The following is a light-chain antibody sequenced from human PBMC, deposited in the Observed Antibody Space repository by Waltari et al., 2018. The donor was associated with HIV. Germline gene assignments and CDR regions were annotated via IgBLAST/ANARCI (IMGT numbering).Light chain of an antibody. CDR2: DAS. Sequence: DIQMTQSPSSLSASVGDRVTITCRASQGIRNYLAWYQQKPGKTPKLLIYDASTLQVGVPSRFSGSGSGADFTLTISSLQPEDVGTYYCQKYDNSLLTFGPGTKVD. V-gene: IGKV1-27*01. CDR1: QGIRNY. CDR3: QKYDNSLLT. J-gene: IGKJ3*01.